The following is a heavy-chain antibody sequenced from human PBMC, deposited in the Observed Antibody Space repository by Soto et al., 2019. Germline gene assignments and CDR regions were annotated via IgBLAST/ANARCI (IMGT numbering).Heavy chain of an antibody. J-gene: IGHJ2*01. CDR2: INAGNGNT. CDR3: ATRGAYWYFDL. V-gene: IGHV1-3*01. D-gene: IGHD2-15*01. CDR1: GYTFTSYA. Sequence: QVQLVQSGAEVKKPGASVKVSCKASGYTFTSYAMHWVRQAPGQRLEWMGWINAGNGNTKYSQKFQGRVTITRDTSERTAYMELSSLRSEDTAVYYCATRGAYWYFDLWGSGTLVTVSS.